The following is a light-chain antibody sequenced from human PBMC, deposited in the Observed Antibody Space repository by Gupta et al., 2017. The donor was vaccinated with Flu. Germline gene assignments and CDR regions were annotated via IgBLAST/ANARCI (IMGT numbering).Light chain of an antibody. V-gene: IGKV1-9*01. Sequence: PSFLSASVGDRGAITCRASQDISPSLAWYQQKAGEGPKLLIYAGSTLQTGVPSRFSGSGSGTEFTLTISSLQPEDFGIYYCQQVYPYPLTFGGGTKVEIK. J-gene: IGKJ4*01. CDR1: QDISPS. CDR3: QQVYPYPLT. CDR2: AGS.